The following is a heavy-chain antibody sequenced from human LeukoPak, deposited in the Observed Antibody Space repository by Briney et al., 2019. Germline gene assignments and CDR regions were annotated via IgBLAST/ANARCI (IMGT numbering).Heavy chain of an antibody. CDR1: GASLSSSSNY. Sequence: SETLSLTSSVSGASLSSSSNYSGWIRHPPGNGLEWIGSIYYSGSTSYNPSFKSRVTISAGTSNRQFSLELSSVTVADTAVYYCARNTGSYIDYWGQGTLVTVSS. D-gene: IGHD1-26*01. CDR3: ARNTGSYIDY. CDR2: IYYSGST. V-gene: IGHV4-39*01. J-gene: IGHJ4*02.